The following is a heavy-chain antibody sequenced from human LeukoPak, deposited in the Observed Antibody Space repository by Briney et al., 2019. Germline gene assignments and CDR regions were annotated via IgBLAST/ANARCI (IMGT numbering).Heavy chain of an antibody. D-gene: IGHD2-15*01. CDR2: ISHRGST. V-gene: IGHV4-61*01. J-gene: IGHJ4*02. Sequence: KPSETLSLTCSVSGGSVTSGRYYWSWIRQPPGKELEWFGYISHRGSTNYNPSLKSRVTISVDTSKNQFSLKLSSVTSADTAVYYCVREHSWGGFDYWGQGTLVTVSS. CDR3: VREHSWGGFDY. CDR1: GGSVTSGRYY.